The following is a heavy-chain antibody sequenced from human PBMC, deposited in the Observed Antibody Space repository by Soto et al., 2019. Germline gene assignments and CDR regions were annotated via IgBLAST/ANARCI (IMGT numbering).Heavy chain of an antibody. V-gene: IGHV2-5*01. J-gene: IGHJ6*02. Sequence: QITLKESGPTLVKPTQTLTLTCTFSGFSLTTVGLGVVWIRQPPGKALEWLAVVYWNDDRRYNPSLRSRLTLTKDTSKNQVVLTMTNADPVDTATYYCGHRRESYDYSGLDVWGQGTTVTVSS. CDR1: GFSLTTVGLG. CDR2: VYWNDDR. CDR3: GHRRESYDYSGLDV. D-gene: IGHD3-16*01.